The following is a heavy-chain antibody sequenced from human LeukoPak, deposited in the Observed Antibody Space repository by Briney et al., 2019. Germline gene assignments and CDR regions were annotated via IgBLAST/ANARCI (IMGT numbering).Heavy chain of an antibody. D-gene: IGHD2-2*01. CDR3: ARGGCSSTSCYDYDY. CDR1: GYTFTDYN. V-gene: IGHV1-2*02. J-gene: IGHJ4*02. CDR2: INPYSGVT. Sequence: ASVKVSCKASGYTFTDYNMHWVRQAPGQGLEWMGWINPYSGVTNYAQKFQARVTMTRDTSIRTAYMEMSSLESEDTAVYYCARGGCSSTSCYDYDYWGQGTLVTVSS.